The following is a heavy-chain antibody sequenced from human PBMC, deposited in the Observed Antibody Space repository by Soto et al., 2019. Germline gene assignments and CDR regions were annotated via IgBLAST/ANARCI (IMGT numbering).Heavy chain of an antibody. D-gene: IGHD2-8*01. CDR3: AKDLIANNGVWEPFDM. CDR2: IKQYGSEK. J-gene: IGHJ3*02. CDR1: GFTFNDYW. V-gene: IGHV3-7*04. Sequence: PGGSLRLSCAASGFTFNDYWMIWVRQAPGKGLEWVANIKQYGSEKYYVDSVKGRFTISRDNTKNSVYLQMNSLRAEDTAVYYCAKDLIANNGVWEPFDMWGRGTKVTVSS.